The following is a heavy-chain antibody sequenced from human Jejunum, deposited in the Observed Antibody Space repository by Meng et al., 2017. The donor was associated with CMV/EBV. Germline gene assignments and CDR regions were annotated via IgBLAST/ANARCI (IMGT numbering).Heavy chain of an antibody. J-gene: IGHJ4*02. CDR1: GFTFSTYW. Sequence: SCAASGFTFSTYWMTWVRQAPGKGLEWVANIKQDGSEKYYVDSVKGRFTISRDNAKNSLFLQMNSLRAEDTAMYYCARNARGSGYWGQGTPVTVSS. CDR2: IKQDGSEK. CDR3: ARNARGSGY. V-gene: IGHV3-7*01. D-gene: IGHD3-10*01.